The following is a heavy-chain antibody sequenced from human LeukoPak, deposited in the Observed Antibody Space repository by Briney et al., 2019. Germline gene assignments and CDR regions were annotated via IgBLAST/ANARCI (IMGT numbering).Heavy chain of an antibody. J-gene: IGHJ4*02. D-gene: IGHD6-13*01. CDR2: SATTKPNSCTT. V-gene: IGHV3-72*01. CDR1: GFSITDHH. Sequence: GGSLRLSCAGAGFSITDHHMDWVRQAPGKGLEWIGRSATTKPNSCTTQYAASVRGRFTISRDDSQNSLYLHLNSLETEDTAVYYCVRVVTTRSGWYHFDHWGLGTLVTVSS. CDR3: VRVVTTRSGWYHFDH.